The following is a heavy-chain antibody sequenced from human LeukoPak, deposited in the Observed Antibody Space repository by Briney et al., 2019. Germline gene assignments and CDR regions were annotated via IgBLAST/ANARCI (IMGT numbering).Heavy chain of an antibody. D-gene: IGHD1-26*01. CDR1: GFTFSSYA. Sequence: GRSLRLSRAASGFTFSSYAMHWVRQAPGKGLEWVAVISYDGSNKYYADSVKGRFTISRDNSKNTVYLQMNSLRADDTAVYYCARGRQTGGTYYPYDYWGQGTLVTVSS. CDR3: ARGRQTGGTYYPYDY. V-gene: IGHV3-30*14. CDR2: ISYDGSNK. J-gene: IGHJ4*02.